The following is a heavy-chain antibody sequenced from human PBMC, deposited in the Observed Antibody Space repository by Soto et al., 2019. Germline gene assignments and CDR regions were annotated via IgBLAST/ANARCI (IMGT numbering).Heavy chain of an antibody. D-gene: IGHD6-6*01. Sequence: QVQLLQSGAEVKKPGASVRVSCKASGYSFTRFGISWVRQAPGQGLDWVGRNSTYHGNTKYAQKLEGRVTVSTDTYPSKTYMELRSLRSDDTAVYYCANDPPYSTSPQVFDYWGQGNLLTVSS. CDR3: ANDPPYSTSPQVFDY. CDR2: NSTYHGNT. V-gene: IGHV1-18*01. CDR1: GYSFTRFG. J-gene: IGHJ4*02.